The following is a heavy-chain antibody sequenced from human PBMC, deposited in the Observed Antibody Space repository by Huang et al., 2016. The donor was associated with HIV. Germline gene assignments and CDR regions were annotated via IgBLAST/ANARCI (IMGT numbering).Heavy chain of an antibody. J-gene: IGHJ4*02. CDR2: SIPLFKTT. CDR3: ARDEGGRYCSSISCYFVY. V-gene: IGHV1-69*13. Sequence: QVQLVQSGTEVKKPGSSVKVSCKSSGGTFRTSAFSWVRQPPGQGLEWMGGSIPLFKTTNYAHHFQGRVTIMADESTSTAYMELSSLRDDDTAVYYCARDEGGRYCSSISCYFVYWGQGTMVTVSS. D-gene: IGHD2-2*01. CDR1: GGTFRTSA.